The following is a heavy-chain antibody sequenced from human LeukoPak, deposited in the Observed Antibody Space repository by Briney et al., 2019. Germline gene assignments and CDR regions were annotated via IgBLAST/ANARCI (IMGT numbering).Heavy chain of an antibody. CDR2: IYYSGTT. D-gene: IGHD3-10*01. V-gene: IGHV4-59*01. CDR1: GGSISSYY. Sequence: SETLSLTCTVSGGSISSYYWSWIRQPPGKGLEWIGYIYYSGTTNYNPSLKSRVSMSADTSKNQFSLLLSSVTAVDTAVYYCARIQESQGSSSFYYYMDVWGSGTTVTVSS. CDR3: ARIQESQGSSSFYYYMDV. J-gene: IGHJ6*03.